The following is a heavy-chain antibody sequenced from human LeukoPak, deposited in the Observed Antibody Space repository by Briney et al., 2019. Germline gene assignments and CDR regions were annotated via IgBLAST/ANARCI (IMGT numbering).Heavy chain of an antibody. CDR1: GYTFSRYE. CDR3: ARLTY. CDR2: ISSSGSTI. J-gene: IGHJ4*02. Sequence: GGSLRLSCAASGYTFSRYEINWVRQAPGKGLAWVSYISSSGSTIYYAASVKGRFPISRDNAKNSLYLQMNSLRAEDTAVYYCARLTYWSQGTLVTVSS. V-gene: IGHV3-48*03.